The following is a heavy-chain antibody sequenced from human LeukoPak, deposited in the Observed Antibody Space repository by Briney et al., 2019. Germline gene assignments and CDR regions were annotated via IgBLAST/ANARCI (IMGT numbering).Heavy chain of an antibody. Sequence: GGSLRLSCAASGFTFNTMGMHWVRQTADKGLEWLEFIRYDERDKYYADSVKGRFTISRDNSKNTLFLQMNSLKTEDTAVYYCATDGLDPWGQGTLVIVSS. J-gene: IGHJ5*02. CDR3: ATDGLDP. D-gene: IGHD2-8*01. V-gene: IGHV3-30*02. CDR1: GFTFNTMG. CDR2: IRYDERDK.